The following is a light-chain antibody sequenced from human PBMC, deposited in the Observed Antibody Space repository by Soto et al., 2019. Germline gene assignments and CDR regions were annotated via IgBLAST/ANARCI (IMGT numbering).Light chain of an antibody. V-gene: IGLV1-44*01. J-gene: IGLJ3*02. CDR2: GNN. CDR3: AAWDDSLKGWV. Sequence: QSVLTQPPSASGNPGQRVTISCSGSSSNIGRNTVNWYQQLPGTAPKLLIYGNNQRPSGVPDRFSGSKSGTSASLAISGLQSVDEADYYCAAWDDSLKGWVFGGGTQLTVL. CDR1: SSNIGRNT.